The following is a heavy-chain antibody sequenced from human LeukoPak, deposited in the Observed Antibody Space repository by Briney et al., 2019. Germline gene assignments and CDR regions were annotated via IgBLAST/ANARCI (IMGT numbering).Heavy chain of an antibody. Sequence: SGPTLVNPTQTLTLTCTFSGFSLDTAGVGVGWIRQPPGKALEWLALHYWNDDKRYSPSLRSRLTITKDTSKNQVFLTMTNMDPVDTATYYCVHSPAYKVSGAAYKYNYFDPWGRGTLVTVSS. CDR3: VHSPAYKVSGAAYKYNYFDP. D-gene: IGHD1-14*01. J-gene: IGHJ5*02. CDR2: HYWNDDK. V-gene: IGHV2-5*01. CDR1: GFSLDTAGVG.